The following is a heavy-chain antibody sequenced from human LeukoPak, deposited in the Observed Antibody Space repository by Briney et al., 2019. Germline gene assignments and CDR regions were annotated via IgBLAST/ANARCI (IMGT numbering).Heavy chain of an antibody. CDR3: ARDGYRPLWYFDL. CDR2: IYYSGST. J-gene: IGHJ2*01. Sequence: SETLSLTCTVSGGFISSSSYYWSWIRQPPGKGLEWIGYIYYSGSTNYNPSLKSRVTISVDTSKNQFSLKLSSVTAADTAVYYCARDGYRPLWYFDLWGRGTLVTVSS. D-gene: IGHD5-18*01. CDR1: GGFISSSSYY. V-gene: IGHV4-61*01.